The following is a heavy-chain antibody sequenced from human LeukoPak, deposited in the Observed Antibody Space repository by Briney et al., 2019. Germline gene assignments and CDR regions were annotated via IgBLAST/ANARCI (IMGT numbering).Heavy chain of an antibody. CDR3: ARCRFSGTSCDFDS. D-gene: IGHD2-2*01. CDR2: IKQDESQK. Sequence: GGSLRLSCVASGFTFSSSWMSWVRQAPGRGLEWVANIKQDESQKYYVDSVKGRFTVSRDNAKNSLYLQMNSLRAEGTAVYYCARCRFSGTSCDFDSWGQGTLVIVSS. J-gene: IGHJ4*02. CDR1: GFTFSSSW. V-gene: IGHV3-7*03.